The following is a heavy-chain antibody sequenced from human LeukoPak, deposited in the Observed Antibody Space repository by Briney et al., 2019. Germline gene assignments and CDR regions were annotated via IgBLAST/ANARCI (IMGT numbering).Heavy chain of an antibody. Sequence: GGSLRLSCAASGFTFSSYAMSWVHQAPGKGLEWVSGISGSGDNTYYADSVKGRFTISRDNSKNTLYVQVSSLGTEDTAAYYCAKGSYYDSSGSFYFDYWGQGTLVTVSS. D-gene: IGHD3-22*01. CDR2: ISGSGDNT. J-gene: IGHJ4*02. V-gene: IGHV3-23*01. CDR1: GFTFSSYA. CDR3: AKGSYYDSSGSFYFDY.